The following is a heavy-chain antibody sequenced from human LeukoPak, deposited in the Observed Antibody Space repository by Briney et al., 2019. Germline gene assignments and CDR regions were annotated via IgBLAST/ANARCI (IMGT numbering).Heavy chain of an antibody. CDR2: IYYSGST. CDR1: GGSISSGGYY. D-gene: IGHD3-10*01. CDR3: ARGRGFYFDY. Sequence: PSETLSLTCAVSGGSISSGGYYWSWIRQHPGKGLEWIGYIYYSGSTYYNPSLKSRVTISVDTSKNQFSLKLSSVTAADTAVYYCARGRGFYFDYWGQGTLVTVSS. V-gene: IGHV4-31*11. J-gene: IGHJ4*02.